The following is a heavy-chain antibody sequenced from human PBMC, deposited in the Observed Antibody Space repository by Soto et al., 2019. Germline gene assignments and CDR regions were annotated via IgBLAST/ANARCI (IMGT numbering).Heavy chain of an antibody. CDR3: AKRLAGHSSGYTYYYYGMDV. D-gene: IGHD3-22*01. Sequence: GGSLRLSCAASGFTFSSYAMSWVRQAPGKGLEWVSAISGSGGSTYYADSVKGRFTISRDNSKDTLYLQMNSLRAEDTAVYYCAKRLAGHSSGYTYYYYGMDVWGQGTTVTVSS. CDR2: ISGSGGST. J-gene: IGHJ6*02. V-gene: IGHV3-23*01. CDR1: GFTFSSYA.